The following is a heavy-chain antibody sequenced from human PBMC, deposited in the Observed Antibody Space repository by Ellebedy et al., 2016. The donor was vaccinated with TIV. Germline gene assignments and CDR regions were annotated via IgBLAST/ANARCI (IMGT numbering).Heavy chain of an antibody. V-gene: IGHV1-2*02. CDR1: GYTFTGYY. CDR2: INPNSGGT. J-gene: IGHJ4*02. D-gene: IGHD5-18*01. Sequence: ASVKVSXXASGYTFTGYYMHWVRQAPGQGLEWMGWINPNSGGTNYAQKFQGRVTMTRDTSISTAYMELSSLRSEDTAVYYCARSRGVDTATSDYWGQGTLSPSPQ. CDR3: ARSRGVDTATSDY.